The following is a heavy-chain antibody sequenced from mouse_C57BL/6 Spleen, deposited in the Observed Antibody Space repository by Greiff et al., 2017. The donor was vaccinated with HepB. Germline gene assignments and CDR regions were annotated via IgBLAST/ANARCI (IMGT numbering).Heavy chain of an antibody. CDR1: GFSLTSYA. V-gene: IGHV2-9-1*01. D-gene: IGHD2-1*01. J-gene: IGHJ4*01. Sequence: QVQLQQSGPGLVAPSQSLSITCTVSGFSLTSYAISWVRQPPGKGLEWLGVIWTGGGTNYNSALKSRLSISKDNSKSQVFLKMNSLQTDDTARYYCARDYGNYGDAMDYWGQGTSVTVSS. CDR2: IWTGGGT. CDR3: ARDYGNYGDAMDY.